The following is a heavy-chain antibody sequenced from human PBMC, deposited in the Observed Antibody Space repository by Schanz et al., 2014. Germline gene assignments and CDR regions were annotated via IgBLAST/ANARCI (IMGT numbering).Heavy chain of an antibody. CDR2: ISHSGGSK. D-gene: IGHD4-17*01. J-gene: IGHJ4*02. Sequence: VQLVESGGGVVQPGRSLRLSCAASGFTFNSYAMTWVRQAPGKGLEWVSSISHSGGSKYYADSVKGRFTISRDNSENTLYLQMNSLRAEDTAVYYCARPRFDYGEVDYWGQGTLVTVSS. V-gene: IGHV3-23*04. CDR3: ARPRFDYGEVDY. CDR1: GFTFNSYA.